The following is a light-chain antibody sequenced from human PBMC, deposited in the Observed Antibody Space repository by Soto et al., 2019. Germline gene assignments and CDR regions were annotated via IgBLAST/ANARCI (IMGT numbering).Light chain of an antibody. CDR1: SSNIGDNT. CDR2: SND. CDR3: AVWDDSLDGVV. J-gene: IGLJ2*01. V-gene: IGLV1-44*01. Sequence: QSVLTQPPSASGTPGQSVTISCSGSSSNIGDNTVNWYQQLPGTAPKLLIYSNDQRSSGVPDRFSGSKSGTSASLAISGLQAEEEADYCCAVWDDSLDGVVFGGGTKLTVL.